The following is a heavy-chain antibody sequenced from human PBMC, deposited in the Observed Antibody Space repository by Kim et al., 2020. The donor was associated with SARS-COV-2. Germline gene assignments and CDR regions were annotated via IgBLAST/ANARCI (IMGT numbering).Heavy chain of an antibody. CDR3: ARVLIAAAGPEFDY. V-gene: IGHV4-39*07. Sequence: KPSPKSRVHIAVSTSKHQFSLKLSSVTAADTAVYYCARVLIAAAGPEFDYWGQGTLVTVSS. D-gene: IGHD6-13*01. J-gene: IGHJ4*02.